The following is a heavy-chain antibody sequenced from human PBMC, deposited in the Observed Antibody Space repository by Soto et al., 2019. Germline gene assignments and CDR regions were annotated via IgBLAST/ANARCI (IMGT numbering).Heavy chain of an antibody. D-gene: IGHD3-22*01. CDR2: IYYSGST. Sequence: PSETLSLTCTVSGGSISSSSYYWGWIRQPPGKGLEWIGSIYYSGSTYYNPSLKSRVTISVDTSKNQFSLKLSSVTAADTAVYYCVRMIVVDAWFDPWGQGTLVTVSS. V-gene: IGHV4-39*01. CDR3: VRMIVVDAWFDP. CDR1: GGSISSSSYY. J-gene: IGHJ5*02.